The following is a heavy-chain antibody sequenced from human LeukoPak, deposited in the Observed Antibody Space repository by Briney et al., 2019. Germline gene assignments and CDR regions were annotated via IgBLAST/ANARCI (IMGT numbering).Heavy chain of an antibody. V-gene: IGHV3-23*01. CDR3: ATSLTVGATIDY. J-gene: IGHJ4*02. D-gene: IGHD1-26*01. CDR1: GFTFSSYA. Sequence: PGGSLRLSCAVPGFTFSSYAMSWVRQAPGKGLEWVSAISGSGGSTYYADSVKGRFTISRDNSKNTLYLQMNSLRAEDTAVYYCATSLTVGATIDYWGQGTLVTVSS. CDR2: ISGSGGST.